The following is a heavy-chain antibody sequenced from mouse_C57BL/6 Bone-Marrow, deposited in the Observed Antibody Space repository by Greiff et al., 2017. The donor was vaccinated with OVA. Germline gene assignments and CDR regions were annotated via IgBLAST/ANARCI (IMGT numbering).Heavy chain of an antibody. V-gene: IGHV5-17*01. Sequence: EVQGVESGGGLVKPGGSLKLSCAASGFTFSDYGMHWVRQAPEKELVWVAYISSGSSTIYYADTVKGRFTISRDNAKNTLFLHMTSLRSEDTAMYYCARRMSWGYFDVWGTGTTVTVSS. J-gene: IGHJ1*03. CDR1: GFTFSDYG. CDR3: ARRMSWGYFDV. CDR2: ISSGSSTI.